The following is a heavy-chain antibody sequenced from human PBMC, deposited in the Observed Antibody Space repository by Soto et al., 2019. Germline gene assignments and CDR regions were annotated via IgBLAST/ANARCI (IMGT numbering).Heavy chain of an antibody. J-gene: IGHJ2*01. Sequence: QVQLVQSGAEVKTPGSAVKVSCRASGGSFSSYAISWVRQAPGQGLEWMGGIIPILGATKSPQSFQCRVSISADKSPSTVFMQLSGFRFDDTAIYYCARDPRPIVGLTTIRDWYFAVWGRGTLVAVSS. CDR2: IIPILGAT. CDR3: ARDPRPIVGLTTIRDWYFAV. CDR1: GGSFSSYA. V-gene: IGHV1-69*06. D-gene: IGHD2-21*02.